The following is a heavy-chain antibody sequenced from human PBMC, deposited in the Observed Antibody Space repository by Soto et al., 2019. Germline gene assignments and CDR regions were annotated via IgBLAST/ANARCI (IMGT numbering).Heavy chain of an antibody. D-gene: IGHD6-19*01. V-gene: IGHV4-34*01. J-gene: IGHJ4*02. Sequence: TSETLSLTCAVYGGSFSGYYWSWIRQPPGKGLEWIGEINHSGSTNYNPSLKSRVTISVDTSKNQFSLKLSSVTAADTAVYYCARVAVAGRGVDYWGQGTLVTVSS. CDR3: ARVAVAGRGVDY. CDR1: GGSFSGYY. CDR2: INHSGST.